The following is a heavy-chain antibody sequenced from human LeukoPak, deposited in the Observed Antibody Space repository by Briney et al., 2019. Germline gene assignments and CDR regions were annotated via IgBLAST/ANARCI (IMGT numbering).Heavy chain of an antibody. CDR1: GFPFTTYW. CDR3: VRGTAVVAAIPHNWFDP. CDR2: INRDGSGT. D-gene: IGHD2-21*02. V-gene: IGHV3-74*01. J-gene: IGHJ5*02. Sequence: GGSLRLSCAASGFPFTTYWMHWVRQAPGKGLVWVSRINRDGSGTSYADSVKGRFTISRDNAKDTLFLQMNSLRVEDTAVYYCVRGTAVVAAIPHNWFDPWGQGTLVTVSP.